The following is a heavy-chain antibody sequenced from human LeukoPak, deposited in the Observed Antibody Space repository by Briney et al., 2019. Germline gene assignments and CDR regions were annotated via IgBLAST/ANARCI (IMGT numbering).Heavy chain of an antibody. J-gene: IGHJ4*02. V-gene: IGHV3-30*18. CDR2: MSYDGSNK. D-gene: IGHD5-18*01. CDR3: AKADTAMVTSSSSLDY. CDR1: GFTFSSYG. Sequence: GGSLRLSCAASGFTFSSYGMHWVRQAPGKGLGWVAVMSYDGSNKYYADSVKGRFTISRATSKNTLYLQMNSLRAEDTAVYHCAKADTAMVTSSSSLDYWGQGTLVTVSS.